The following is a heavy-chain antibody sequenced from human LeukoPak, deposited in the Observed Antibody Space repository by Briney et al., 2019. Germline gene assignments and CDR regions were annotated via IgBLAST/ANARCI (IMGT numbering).Heavy chain of an antibody. CDR3: ATPLDYYDSSGYHQGGD. D-gene: IGHD3-22*01. V-gene: IGHV3-7*03. J-gene: IGHJ4*02. CDR1: GFTFSSDW. Sequence: GGSLRLSCAASGFTFSSDWMHWVRQGPGKGLEWVANIKQDGSKKNYVDSVKGRFTISRDNAKNSLYLQMNSLRAEDTAVYYCATPLDYYDSSGYHQGGDWGQGTLVTVSS. CDR2: IKQDGSKK.